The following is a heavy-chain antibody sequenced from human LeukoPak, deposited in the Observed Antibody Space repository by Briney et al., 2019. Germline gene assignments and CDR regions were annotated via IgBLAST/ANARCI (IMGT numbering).Heavy chain of an antibody. CDR2: IYYSGIT. J-gene: IGHJ6*02. CDR3: ARGSIGSDWLLYYYYYYGMDV. V-gene: IGHV4-59*01. Sequence: SETLSFTCTVSDASISSYYCSWLQHPPGKGLERIGYIYYSGITNYNPSLKSRVTISVASSKNQFSLKLSSVTAADAAVYFCARGSIGSDWLLYYYYYYGMDVWGQGTTVTVSS. D-gene: IGHD3-9*01. CDR1: DASISSYY.